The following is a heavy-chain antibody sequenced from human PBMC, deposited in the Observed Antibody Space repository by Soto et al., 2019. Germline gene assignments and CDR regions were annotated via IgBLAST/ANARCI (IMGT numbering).Heavy chain of an antibody. CDR1: GGTFSSYA. D-gene: IGHD2-21*02. CDR2: IIPIFGTA. V-gene: IGHV1-69*01. CDR3: ARDPTPRGDRNYYYYYGMDV. J-gene: IGHJ6*02. Sequence: QVQLVQSGAEVKKPGSSVKVSCKASGGTFSSYAISWVRQAPGQGLEWMGGIIPIFGTANYAQKFQGRVTITADESTSTAYMELSSLRSEDTAVYYCARDPTPRGDRNYYYYYGMDVWGQGTTVTVSS.